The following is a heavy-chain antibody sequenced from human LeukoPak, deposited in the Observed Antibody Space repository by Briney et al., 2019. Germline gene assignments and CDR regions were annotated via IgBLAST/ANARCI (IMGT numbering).Heavy chain of an antibody. CDR1: GFTFNKYW. J-gene: IGHJ4*02. CDR2: IKTDGSQK. D-gene: IGHD3-10*01. CDR3: AKGSAQYYFDS. V-gene: IGHV3-7*03. Sequence: GGSLRLSCAASGFTFNKYWMSWVRQAPGKGLEWVATIKTDGSQKYYVDSVKGRFSISRDNANNSVYLQMNSLRAVDTAVYYCAKGSAQYYFDSWGQGTLVTVSS.